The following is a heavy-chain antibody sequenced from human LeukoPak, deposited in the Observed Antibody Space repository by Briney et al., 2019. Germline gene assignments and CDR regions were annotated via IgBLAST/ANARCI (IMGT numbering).Heavy chain of an antibody. J-gene: IGHJ5*02. CDR3: ASDNSVGDVACWFDP. CDR2: IKPSGTNT. D-gene: IGHD1-26*01. Sequence: GGSLRLSCAAYGFTFSSYGMHCVRQAPGHGLECLALIKPSGTNTLYAQKFQGRVTMTRDMSTTTEYMELSSLRSEDTAVYYCASDNSVGDVACWFDPWGQGTLVTVSS. CDR1: GFTFSSYG. V-gene: IGHV1-46*01.